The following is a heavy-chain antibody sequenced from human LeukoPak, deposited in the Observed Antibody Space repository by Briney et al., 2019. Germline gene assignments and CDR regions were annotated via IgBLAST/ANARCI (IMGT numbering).Heavy chain of an antibody. CDR1: GYTFTGYY. J-gene: IGHJ6*03. CDR3: ASCGSTSCQKDYYYYYYMDV. CDR2: INPNSGGT. Sequence: ASVKVSCKASGYTFTGYYMHWVRQAPGQGLEWMGWINPNSGGTNYAQKFQGRVTITTDESTSTAYMELSSLRSEDTAVYYCASCGSTSCQKDYYYYYYMDVWGKGTTVTVSS. D-gene: IGHD2-2*01. V-gene: IGHV1-2*02.